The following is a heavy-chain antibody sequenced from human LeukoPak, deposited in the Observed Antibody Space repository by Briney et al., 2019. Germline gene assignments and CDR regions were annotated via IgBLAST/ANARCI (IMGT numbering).Heavy chain of an antibody. V-gene: IGHV3-23*01. CDR2: ISSSGGTT. CDR3: AQDRRDTGST. J-gene: IGHJ5*02. D-gene: IGHD5-18*01. Sequence: GGSLRLSCAASGFTFSSYAISWVRQAPGKGLEWVSVISSSGGTTYYADSVKGRFTISRDNSKDTVYLQMNSLRAEDTALYYCAQDRRDTGSTWGQGTLVTVSS. CDR1: GFTFSSYA.